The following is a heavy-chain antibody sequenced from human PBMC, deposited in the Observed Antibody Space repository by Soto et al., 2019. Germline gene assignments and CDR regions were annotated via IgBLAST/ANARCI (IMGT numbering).Heavy chain of an antibody. CDR2: ISSSSSYI. J-gene: IGHJ4*02. Sequence: EVQLVESGGGLVKPGGSLRLSCAASGFTFSSYSMNWVRQAPGKGLEWVSSISSSSSYIYYADSVKGRFTISRDNAKNSLYLQMNILRAEDTAVYYCARDTSIAARPNYFDYWGQGTLVTVSS. CDR1: GFTFSSYS. CDR3: ARDTSIAARPNYFDY. D-gene: IGHD6-6*01. V-gene: IGHV3-21*01.